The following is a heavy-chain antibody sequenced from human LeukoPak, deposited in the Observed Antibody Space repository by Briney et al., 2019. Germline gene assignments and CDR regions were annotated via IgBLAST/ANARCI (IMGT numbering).Heavy chain of an antibody. CDR1: GGSFTSYY. CDR2: IHTSGST. D-gene: IGHD1-20*01. CDR3: AREVHNWNLRRRYYYYMDV. Sequence: PSETLSLTCSVSGGSFTSYYWSWIRQPAGKGLEWIGRIHTSGSTDYNPSLKSRVTISVDTSKNQFSLKLSSVTAADTAVYYCAREVHNWNLRRRYYYYMDVWGKGTTVTVSS. V-gene: IGHV4-4*07. J-gene: IGHJ6*03.